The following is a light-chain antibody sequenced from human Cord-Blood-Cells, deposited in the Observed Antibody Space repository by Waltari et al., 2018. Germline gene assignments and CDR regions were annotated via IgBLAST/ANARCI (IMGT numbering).Light chain of an antibody. CDR2: AAS. Sequence: DIQMTQSPSSLSASVGDSVTITCRASQSISSYLNWYQQKPGKAPKLLIYAASSLQSGVPSRCSGSGSGTDFTLTISSLQPEDFATYYCQKSYSRTFGQGTKVEIK. V-gene: IGKV1-39*01. CDR3: QKSYSRT. CDR1: QSISSY. J-gene: IGKJ1*01.